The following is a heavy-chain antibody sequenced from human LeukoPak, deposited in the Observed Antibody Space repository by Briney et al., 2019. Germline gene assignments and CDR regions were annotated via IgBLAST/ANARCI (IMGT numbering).Heavy chain of an antibody. CDR2: INHSGRT. J-gene: IGHJ6*03. V-gene: IGHV4-38-2*02. CDR1: GYSISSGYY. CDR3: ASSRWDLPYYYYYYMDV. Sequence: SETLSLTRTVSGYSISSGYYWGWIRQPPGKGLEWIGSINHSGRTYYNPSLKSRVTTSVATSKNQFSLKLSSVTAADTAVYYCASSRWDLPYYYYYYMDVWSKGTTVTISS. D-gene: IGHD1-26*01.